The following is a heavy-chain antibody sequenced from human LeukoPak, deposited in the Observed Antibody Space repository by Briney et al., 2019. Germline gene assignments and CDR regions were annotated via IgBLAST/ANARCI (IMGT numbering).Heavy chain of an antibody. Sequence: GGSLRLSCAASGFTFSSYAMSWVRQAPGKGLEWVANINQDGSDKYYVDSVKGRFTISRDNAKNSLYLQMNSLRAEDTAVYYCARDGERGYSYGLYYFDYWGQGTLVTVSS. J-gene: IGHJ4*02. CDR2: INQDGSDK. V-gene: IGHV3-7*01. CDR3: ARDGERGYSYGLYYFDY. D-gene: IGHD5-18*01. CDR1: GFTFSSYA.